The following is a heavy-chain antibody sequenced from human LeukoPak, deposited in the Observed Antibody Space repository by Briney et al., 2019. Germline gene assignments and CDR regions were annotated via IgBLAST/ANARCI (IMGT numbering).Heavy chain of an antibody. V-gene: IGHV3-7*01. CDR3: ARSLWPEDY. J-gene: IGHJ4*02. D-gene: IGHD1-14*01. CDR1: GFTFSSYW. Sequence: GGSLRLSCAASGFTFSSYWMSWVRQAPGNGLEWVANIEKDGSRKNYVDSVKGRFTISRDNAENSLYLQMSSLRVEDTAMYYCARSLWPEDYWGQGTLVTVSS. CDR2: IEKDGSRK.